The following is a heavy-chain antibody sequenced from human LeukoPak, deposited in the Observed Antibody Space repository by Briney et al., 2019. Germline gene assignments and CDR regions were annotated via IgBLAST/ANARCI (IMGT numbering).Heavy chain of an antibody. D-gene: IGHD2-15*01. CDR2: INRNSGGT. Sequence: GASVNVSCKASGFTVIGLYIHWVRQAPGQGLQWMGWINRNSGGTKYAQNFQGSVTMTWDTSISTSYMELSSLRSDDTAVYYCATDWDCIRPDCPFLHWGQGTLVTVSS. J-gene: IGHJ4*02. CDR3: ATDWDCIRPDCPFLH. V-gene: IGHV1-2*02. CDR1: GFTVIGLY.